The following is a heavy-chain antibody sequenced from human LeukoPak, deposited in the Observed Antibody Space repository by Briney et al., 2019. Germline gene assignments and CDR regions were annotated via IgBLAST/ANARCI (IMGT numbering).Heavy chain of an antibody. CDR2: INPNSGGT. D-gene: IGHD3-3*01. CDR3: ARDSKDFWSGYYSGYYYYYMDV. J-gene: IGHJ6*03. V-gene: IGHV1-2*02. Sequence: ASVKVSCKASGYTFTGYYMHWVRQAPGQGLEWMGWINPNSGGTNYAQKFQGRVTMTRDTSIGTAYMELSRLRSDDTAVYYCARDSKDFWSGYYSGYYYYYMDVWGKGTTVTVSS. CDR1: GYTFTGYY.